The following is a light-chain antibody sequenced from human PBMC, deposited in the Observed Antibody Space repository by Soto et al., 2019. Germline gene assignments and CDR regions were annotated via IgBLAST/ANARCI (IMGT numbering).Light chain of an antibody. V-gene: IGKV1-39*01. Sequence: DIRMTQSPSSLSASVGDRVTITCRASQSISSYLNWYQQKPGKAPKLLIYAASSLQSGVPSRFSGSGSGTDFTLTISSLQPEDFATYYCQQSYSTPFIFGGGTKVEIK. CDR1: QSISSY. CDR3: QQSYSTPFI. CDR2: AAS. J-gene: IGKJ4*01.